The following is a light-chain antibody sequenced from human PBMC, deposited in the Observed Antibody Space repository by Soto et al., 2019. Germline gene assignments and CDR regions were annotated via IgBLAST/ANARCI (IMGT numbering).Light chain of an antibody. CDR3: QQHNNWPLT. CDR1: QSVSSN. CDR2: GIS. V-gene: IGKV3-15*01. J-gene: IGKJ4*01. Sequence: EIVMTQSPATLSVSPGERATLSCRASQSVSSNLAWYQQKPGQAPRLLMYGISTRATGIPARFSGSGSGTEFTLTISSLQSEDCALYYCQQHNNWPLTFGGGTKVEIK.